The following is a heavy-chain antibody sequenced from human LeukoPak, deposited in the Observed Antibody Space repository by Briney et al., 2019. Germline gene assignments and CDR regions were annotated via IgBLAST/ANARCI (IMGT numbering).Heavy chain of an antibody. J-gene: IGHJ5*02. Sequence: GGSLRLSCAASGFTLSSYAMSWVRQAPGKGLEWVSVISGSGGNTYYADSVKGRFTISRDNSKNTLYLQLNSLRAEDTAVYYCATRGSGSPFDPWGQGTLVTVSS. V-gene: IGHV3-23*01. D-gene: IGHD3-10*01. CDR3: ATRGSGSPFDP. CDR1: GFTLSSYA. CDR2: ISGSGGNT.